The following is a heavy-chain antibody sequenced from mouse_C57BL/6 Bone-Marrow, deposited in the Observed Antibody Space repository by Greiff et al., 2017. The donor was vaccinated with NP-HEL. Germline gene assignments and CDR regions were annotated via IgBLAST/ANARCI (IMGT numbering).Heavy chain of an antibody. CDR3: ARPSYYGYAMDY. D-gene: IGHD1-1*01. V-gene: IGHV5-6*01. CDR1: GFTFSSYG. J-gene: IGHJ4*01. Sequence: EVNVVESGGDLVKPGGSLKLSCAASGFTFSSYGMSWVRQTPDKRLEWVATISSGGSYTYYPDSVKGRFTISRDNAKNTLYLQMSSLKSEDTAMYYCARPSYYGYAMDYWGQGTSVTVSS. CDR2: ISSGGSYT.